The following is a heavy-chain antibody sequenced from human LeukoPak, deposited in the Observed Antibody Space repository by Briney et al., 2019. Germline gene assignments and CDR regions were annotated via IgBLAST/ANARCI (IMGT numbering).Heavy chain of an antibody. V-gene: IGHV3-7*01. CDR1: GFTFSSYW. CDR2: IKQDGSEK. J-gene: IGHJ4*02. CDR3: AVGILEWFFDY. D-gene: IGHD3-3*01. Sequence: GGSLRLSCAASGFTFSSYWMSWVRQAPGKGLEWVANIKQDGSEKYYVDSVKGRFTISRDSAKNSLYLQMNSLRAEDTAVYYCAVGILEWFFDYWGQGTLVTVSS.